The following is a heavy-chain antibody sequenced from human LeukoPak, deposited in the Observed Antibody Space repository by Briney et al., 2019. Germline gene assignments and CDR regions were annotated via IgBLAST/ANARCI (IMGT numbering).Heavy chain of an antibody. D-gene: IGHD2-2*01. J-gene: IGHJ5*02. V-gene: IGHV4-39*07. CDR2: RYYSGST. CDR3: ARDSGLRRGPEYHNWFDP. Sequence: SETLSLTCIVSGGSISSSSYYWGWIRQPPGKGLEWIGSRYYSGSTYYNPSLKSRVTISVDTSKNQLSLKLSPVTAADTAVYYCARDSGLRRGPEYHNWFDPWGQGTLVTVSS. CDR1: GGSISSSSYY.